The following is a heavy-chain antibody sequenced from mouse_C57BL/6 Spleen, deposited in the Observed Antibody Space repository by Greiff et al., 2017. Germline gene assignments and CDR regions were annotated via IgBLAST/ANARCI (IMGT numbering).Heavy chain of an antibody. J-gene: IGHJ2*01. V-gene: IGHV1-81*01. CDR2: IYPRSGNT. CDR1: GYTFTSYG. D-gene: IGHD2-3*01. CDR3: ARGDDGSYFDY. Sequence: QVHVKQSGAELARPGASVKLSCKASGYTFTSYGISWVKQRTGQGLEWIGEIYPRSGNTYYNEKFKGKATLTADKSSSTAYMELRSLTSEDSAVYFCARGDDGSYFDYWGQGTTLTVSS.